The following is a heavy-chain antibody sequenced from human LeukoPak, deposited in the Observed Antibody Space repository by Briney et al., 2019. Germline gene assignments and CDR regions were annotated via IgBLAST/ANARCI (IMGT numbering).Heavy chain of an antibody. Sequence: LGGSLRLSCVVSEFAFSNYGMSWVRQAPGKGLEWVSFISDTGGSTYFADSVKGRFTITRDNSKNTLYLQMNSLRAEDTAVYYCAKLTGTLDYWDQGTLVTVSS. CDR1: EFAFSNYG. CDR2: ISDTGGST. J-gene: IGHJ4*02. D-gene: IGHD1-1*01. V-gene: IGHV3-23*01. CDR3: AKLTGTLDY.